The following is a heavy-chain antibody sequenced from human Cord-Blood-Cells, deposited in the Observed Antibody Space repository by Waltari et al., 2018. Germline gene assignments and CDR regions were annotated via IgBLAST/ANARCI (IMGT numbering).Heavy chain of an antibody. J-gene: IGHJ4*02. V-gene: IGHV3-30*18. Sequence: QVQLVESGGGVVQPGRSLRLSCAASGFTFSSYGMHWVRQAPGKGLEWVAVISYDGRNKYYADSVKGRFTISRDNSKNTLYLQMNSLRAEDTAVYYCAKRNSSSWYFDYWGQGTLVTVSS. CDR3: AKRNSSSWYFDY. CDR2: ISYDGRNK. D-gene: IGHD6-13*01. CDR1: GFTFSSYG.